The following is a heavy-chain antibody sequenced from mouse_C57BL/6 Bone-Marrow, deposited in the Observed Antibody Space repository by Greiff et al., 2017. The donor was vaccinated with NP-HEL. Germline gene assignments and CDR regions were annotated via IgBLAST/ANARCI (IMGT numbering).Heavy chain of an antibody. CDR1: GYTFTSYG. Sequence: VKLMESGAELARPGASVKLSCKASGYTFTSYGISWVKQRTGQGLEWIGEIYPRGGNTYYNEKVKGKTTMTADKSSSTAYMELRSLTSEDSAVYFCARWDLIYWGQGTTLTVSS. D-gene: IGHD4-1*01. CDR2: IYPRGGNT. J-gene: IGHJ2*01. V-gene: IGHV1-81*01. CDR3: ARWDLIY.